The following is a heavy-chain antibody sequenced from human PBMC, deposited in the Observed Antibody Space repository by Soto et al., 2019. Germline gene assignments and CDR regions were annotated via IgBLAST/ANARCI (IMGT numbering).Heavy chain of an antibody. Sequence: GGSLRLSCAASGVTFSNAWINWVRQAPGKGLEWVGRIKSKTAGGTTDFAAPVKGRFAISRDDSKNMVYLQMNSLKTEDTAVYYCTTDLPQLADDAFDIWGQGTMVTVSS. CDR3: TTDLPQLADDAFDI. CDR2: IKSKTAGGTT. CDR1: GVTFSNAW. V-gene: IGHV3-15*07. J-gene: IGHJ3*02. D-gene: IGHD6-6*01.